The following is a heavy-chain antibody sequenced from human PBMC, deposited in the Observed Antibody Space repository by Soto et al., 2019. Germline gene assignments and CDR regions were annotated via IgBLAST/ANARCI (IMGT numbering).Heavy chain of an antibody. V-gene: IGHV1-3*01. CDR2: INAGNGDT. J-gene: IGHJ5*02. Sequence: ASVNVSWKSSGYTFTTYTMHWVRQAPGQRLEWMGWINAGNGDTKYSQKFQGRVTITRDTSASTAYMELSSLRSEDTAIYYCARGPPRNWFDPWGQGTLVTVSS. CDR1: GYTFTTYT. CDR3: ARGPPRNWFDP.